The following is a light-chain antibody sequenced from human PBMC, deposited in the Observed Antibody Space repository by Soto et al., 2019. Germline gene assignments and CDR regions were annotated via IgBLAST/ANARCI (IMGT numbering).Light chain of an antibody. CDR1: QSISSW. CDR3: QQYNSYSRT. Sequence: DIQMIQSPSTLSASVGDRVTITGRASQSISSWLAWYQQKPGKAPKLLIYKASSLESGVPSRFSGSGSGSEFTLTISSLQPDDFATYYCQQYNSYSRTFGQGTKV. V-gene: IGKV1-5*03. CDR2: KAS. J-gene: IGKJ1*01.